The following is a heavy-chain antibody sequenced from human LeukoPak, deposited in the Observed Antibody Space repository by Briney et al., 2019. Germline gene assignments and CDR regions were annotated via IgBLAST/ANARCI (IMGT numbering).Heavy chain of an antibody. V-gene: IGHV3-48*03. CDR2: ISSSGSTI. Sequence: PGGSLRLSCATSGFIFSSYAMNWVRQAPGKGLEWVSYISSSGSTIYYADSVKGRFTISRDNAKNSLYLQMNSLRAEDTAVYYCARDLEVSYYYYMDVWGKGTTVTVSS. CDR1: GFIFSSYA. D-gene: IGHD1-1*01. CDR3: ARDLEVSYYYYMDV. J-gene: IGHJ6*03.